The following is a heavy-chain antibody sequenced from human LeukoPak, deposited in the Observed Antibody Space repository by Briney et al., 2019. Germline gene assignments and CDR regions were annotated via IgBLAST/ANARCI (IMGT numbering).Heavy chain of an antibody. D-gene: IGHD3-10*01. CDR3: ARGVRDDAFDI. CDR2: IYYSGST. V-gene: IGHV4-61*05. J-gene: IGHJ3*02. Sequence: SETLSLTCTVSGGSISSSSYYWGWIRQPPGKGLEWIGYIYYSGSTNYNPSLKSRVTISVDTSKNQFSLKLSSVTAVDTAVYYCARGVRDDAFDIWGQGTMVTVSS. CDR1: GGSISSSSYY.